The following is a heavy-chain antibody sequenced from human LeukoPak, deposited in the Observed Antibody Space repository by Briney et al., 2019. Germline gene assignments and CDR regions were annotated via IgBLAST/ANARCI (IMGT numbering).Heavy chain of an antibody. CDR1: GGSISSSSYY. CDR3: ARASYSSGWPFSFDY. D-gene: IGHD6-19*01. CDR2: IYYSGST. V-gene: IGHV4-39*07. J-gene: IGHJ4*02. Sequence: SETLSLTCTVSGGSISSSSYYWGWIRQPPGKGLEWIGSIYYSGSTYYNPSLKSRVTISVDTSKNQFSLKLSSVTAADTAVYYCARASYSSGWPFSFDYWGQGTLVTVSS.